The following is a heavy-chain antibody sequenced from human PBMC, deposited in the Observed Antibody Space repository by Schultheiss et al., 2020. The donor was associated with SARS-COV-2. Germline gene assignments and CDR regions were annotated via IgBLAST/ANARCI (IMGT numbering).Heavy chain of an antibody. CDR2: ISWDGGST. J-gene: IGHJ4*02. Sequence: GESLKISCAASGFTFDDYTMHWVRQAPGKGLEWVSLISWDGGSTYYADSVKGRFTISRDNSKNSLYLQMNSLRTEDTALYYCAKSTHHPWAFDYWGQGTLVTVSS. CDR3: AKSTHHPWAFDY. V-gene: IGHV3-43*01. D-gene: IGHD1-14*01. CDR1: GFTFDDYT.